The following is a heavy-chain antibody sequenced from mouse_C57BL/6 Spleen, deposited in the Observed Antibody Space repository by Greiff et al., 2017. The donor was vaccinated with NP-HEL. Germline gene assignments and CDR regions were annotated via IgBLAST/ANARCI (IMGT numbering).Heavy chain of an antibody. CDR3: ARHGPWFAY. V-gene: IGHV1-59*01. D-gene: IGHD1-1*02. Sequence: QVQLQQPGAELVRPGTSVKLSCKASGYTFTSYWMHWVKQRPGQGLEWIGVIDPSDSYTNYNQKFKGKATLTVDTSSSTAYMQLSSLTSEDSAVYYCARHGPWFAYWGQGTLVTVSA. CDR2: IDPSDSYT. CDR1: GYTFTSYW. J-gene: IGHJ3*01.